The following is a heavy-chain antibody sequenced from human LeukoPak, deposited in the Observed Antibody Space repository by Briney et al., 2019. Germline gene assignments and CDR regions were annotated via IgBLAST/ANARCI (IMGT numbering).Heavy chain of an antibody. J-gene: IGHJ5*02. D-gene: IGHD3-3*01. CDR2: IYTSGST. Sequence: KPSQTLSLTCTVSGGSISSGSYYWSWIRQPAGKGLEWIGRIYTSGSTNYNPSLKSRVTISVDTSKNQFSLKLSSVTAADTAVYYCARERLDFWSAYYIRWFDPWGQGTLVTVSS. CDR1: GGSISSGSYY. V-gene: IGHV4-61*02. CDR3: ARERLDFWSAYYIRWFDP.